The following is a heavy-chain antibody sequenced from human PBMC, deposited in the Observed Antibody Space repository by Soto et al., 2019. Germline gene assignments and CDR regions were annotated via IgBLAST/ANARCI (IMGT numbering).Heavy chain of an antibody. CDR3: VRGRYGSEIH. J-gene: IGHJ4*02. CDR2: VYSGGAT. CDR1: GFTVSSNY. Sequence: EVRLVESGGGLVPPGGSLRLSCAAFGFTVSSNYMTWVRLAPGKGLELVSLVYSGGATHYAASVKGRFTISTHSSQNTLFLQMNSLRTEDTATYYCVRGRYGSEIHWGQGTKVTVSS. V-gene: IGHV3-53*04. D-gene: IGHD3-10*01.